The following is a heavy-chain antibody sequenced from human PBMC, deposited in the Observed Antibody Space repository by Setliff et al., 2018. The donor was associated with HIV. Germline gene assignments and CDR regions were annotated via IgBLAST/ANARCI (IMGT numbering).Heavy chain of an antibody. J-gene: IGHJ4*02. CDR3: ECYNSDDGYFDN. V-gene: IGHV4-38-2*02. D-gene: IGHD2-8*01. CDR1: GDSISSAYY. Sequence: SETLSLTCTVSGDSISSAYYWGWIRHPPGKGLEWIGSIYHSGSTYYNPSLKSRVTISVDTSKNQFSLKLSSVTAADTAVYYCECYNSDDGYFDNWGQGALVTVSS. CDR2: IYHSGST.